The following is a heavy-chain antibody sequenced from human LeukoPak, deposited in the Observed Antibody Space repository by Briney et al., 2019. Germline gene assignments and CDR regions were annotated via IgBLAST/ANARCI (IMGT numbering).Heavy chain of an antibody. Sequence: SETLSLTCAVYGGSFSGYYWSWVRQPPGKGLEWIGEINHSGSTNYNPSLKSRGTISVDTSKNQFSLKLSSVTAADTAVYYCARRPTWLRRVFDYWGQGALVTVSS. D-gene: IGHD5-12*01. CDR2: INHSGST. J-gene: IGHJ4*02. CDR3: ARRPTWLRRVFDY. CDR1: GGSFSGYY. V-gene: IGHV4-34*01.